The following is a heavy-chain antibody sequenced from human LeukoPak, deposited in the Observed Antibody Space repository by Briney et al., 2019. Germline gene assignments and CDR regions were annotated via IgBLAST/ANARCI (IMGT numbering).Heavy chain of an antibody. J-gene: IGHJ4*02. D-gene: IGHD1-26*01. CDR3: ARVSGSYGDSAY. CDR1: GFTFSSYS. Sequence: PGGSPRLSCAASGFTFSSYSMNWVRQAPGKGLEWISYITSSSSSMYYADSVKGRFTISRDNAKNSLYLQMNSLRAEDTAVYYCARVSGSYGDSAYWGQGTLVTVSS. CDR2: ITSSSSSM. V-gene: IGHV3-48*04.